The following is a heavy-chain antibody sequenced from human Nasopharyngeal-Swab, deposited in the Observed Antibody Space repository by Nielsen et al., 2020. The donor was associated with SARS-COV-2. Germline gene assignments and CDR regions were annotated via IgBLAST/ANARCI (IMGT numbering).Heavy chain of an antibody. CDR2: ISSSSSTI. CDR3: ARLGELSLRHYYYGMDV. D-gene: IGHD3-16*02. CDR1: GGKFSSYS. J-gene: IGHJ6*02. V-gene: IGHV3-48*04. Sequence: GGSVQSTGAASGGKFSSYSMNWVRQAPGKGLERVSYISSSSSTIYYADSVKGRFTISRDDAKNSLYLQMNSLRAEDTAVYYCARLGELSLRHYYYGMDVWGQGTTVTVSS.